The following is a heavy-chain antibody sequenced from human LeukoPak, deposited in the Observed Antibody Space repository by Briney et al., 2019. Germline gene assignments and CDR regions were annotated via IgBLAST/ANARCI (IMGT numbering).Heavy chain of an antibody. CDR1: GGSFSGYY. D-gene: IGHD1-26*01. V-gene: IGHV4-34*01. Sequence: PSETLSLTCAVYGGSFSGYYWSWIRQPPGKGLEWVGEINHSGSTNYNPSLKSRVTISVDTSKNQFSLNLSSVTAADTAVYYCARGQEGATALFDYWGQGTLVTVSS. CDR3: ARGQEGATALFDY. J-gene: IGHJ4*02. CDR2: INHSGST.